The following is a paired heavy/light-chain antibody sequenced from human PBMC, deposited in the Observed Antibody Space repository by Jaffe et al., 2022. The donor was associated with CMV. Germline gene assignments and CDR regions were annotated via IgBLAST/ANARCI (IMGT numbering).Light chain of an antibody. CDR2: AAS. J-gene: IGKJ3*01. CDR1: QGISSW. CDR3: QQANSFPH. V-gene: IGKV1-12*01. Sequence: DIQMTQSPSSVSASVGDRVTITCRASQGISSWLAWYQQKPGKAPKLLIYAASSLQSGVPSRFSGSGSGTDFTLTISSLQPEDFATYYCQQANSFPHFGPGTKVDIK.
Heavy chain of an antibody. CDR2: ISGSGGST. CDR3: AKVGRYYYDSSGYYSRVYYFDY. Sequence: EVQLLESGGGLVQPGGSLRLSCAASGFTFSSYAMSWVRQAPGKGLEWVSAISGSGGSTYYADSVKGRFTISRDNSKNTLYLQMNSLRAEDTAVYYCAKVGRYYYDSSGYYSRVYYFDYWGQGTLVTVSS. D-gene: IGHD3-22*01. J-gene: IGHJ4*02. V-gene: IGHV3-23*01. CDR1: GFTFSSYA.